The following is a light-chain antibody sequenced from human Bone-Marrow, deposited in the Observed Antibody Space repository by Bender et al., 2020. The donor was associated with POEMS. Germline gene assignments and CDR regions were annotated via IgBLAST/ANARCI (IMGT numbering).Light chain of an antibody. Sequence: QSALTQPASVSGSPGQSITISCTGTNNDVGKYDLVSWYQQHPAKAPKLIIYEATKRPSGVSNRFSGSKSGNTASLTISALQTEDEADYHCSSYAHGSSAFVIFGGGTKLTVL. V-gene: IGLV2-23*02. J-gene: IGLJ2*01. CDR3: SSYAHGSSAFVI. CDR1: NNDVGKYDL. CDR2: EAT.